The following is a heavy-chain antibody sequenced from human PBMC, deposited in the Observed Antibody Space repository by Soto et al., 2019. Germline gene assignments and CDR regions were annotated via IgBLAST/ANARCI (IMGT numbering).Heavy chain of an antibody. D-gene: IGHD3-9*01. CDR2: INGGNGNT. CDR3: ASSSWAGNIFYYGMDV. J-gene: IGHJ6*02. V-gene: IGHV1-3*01. CDR1: GQSLTSYA. Sequence: QVQLVQSGADVKQSGASGRVSCKASGQSLTSYAMHWVRQAPGQRLEWMGWINGGNGNTRYSPKFQDRVTITRDTSASTVYMEVSSLRSEDTAVYFCASSSWAGNIFYYGMDVWGQGTTVTVS.